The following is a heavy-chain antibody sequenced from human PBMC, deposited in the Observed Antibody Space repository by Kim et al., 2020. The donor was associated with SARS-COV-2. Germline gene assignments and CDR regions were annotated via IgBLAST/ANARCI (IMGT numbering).Heavy chain of an antibody. CDR1: GYTFTSYG. J-gene: IGHJ6*02. V-gene: IGHV1-18*01. Sequence: ASVKVSCKASGYTFTSYGISWVRQAPGQGLEWMGWISAYNGNTNYAQKLQGRVTMTTDTSTSTAYMELRSLRSDDTAVYYCARDVGVLRYFDWLVTGGGYYYGMDVWGQGTTVTVSS. CDR2: ISAYNGNT. D-gene: IGHD3-9*01. CDR3: ARDVGVLRYFDWLVTGGGYYYGMDV.